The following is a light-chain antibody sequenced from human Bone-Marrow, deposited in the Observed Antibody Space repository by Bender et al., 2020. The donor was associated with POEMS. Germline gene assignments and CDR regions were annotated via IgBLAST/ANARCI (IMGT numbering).Light chain of an antibody. CDR3: YSFAGSYTSV. CDR1: NSDVGSNNL. Sequence: QSALTQPPSASGSPGQSVTISCTGTNSDVGSNNLVSWYQHHPGKAPKLLIYEVSKRPSGVSNRFSGSKSGNTASLTISGLRAEDEGDYHCYSFAGSYTSVFGGGTKLTVL. CDR2: EVS. J-gene: IGLJ2*01. V-gene: IGLV2-23*02.